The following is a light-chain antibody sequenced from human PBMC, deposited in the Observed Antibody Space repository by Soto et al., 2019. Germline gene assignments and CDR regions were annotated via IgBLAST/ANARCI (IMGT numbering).Light chain of an antibody. V-gene: IGKV1-8*01. J-gene: IGKJ1*01. CDR2: AAS. CDR1: QGISSY. CDR3: QQSYSTLLT. Sequence: AILMTQSPSSLSASTGDRVTITCRASQGISSYLAWYQQKPGKAPKLLIYAASTLQSGVPSRFSGSGSGTDFTLTISSLQPEDFAVYYCQQSYSTLLTFGQGTKVDIK.